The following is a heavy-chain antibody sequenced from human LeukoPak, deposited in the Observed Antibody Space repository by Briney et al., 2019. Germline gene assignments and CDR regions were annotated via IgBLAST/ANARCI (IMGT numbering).Heavy chain of an antibody. V-gene: IGHV1-24*01. D-gene: IGHD3-22*01. CDR3: ATEPRITMIPPGFDY. J-gene: IGHJ4*02. CDR1: GYTHTELS. Sequence: ASVKVSCKVSGYTHTELSMHWVRQAPGKGLEWMGGFDPEDGETIYAQKFQGRVTMTEDTSTDTAYMELSSLRSEDTAVYYCATEPRITMIPPGFDYWGQGTLVTVSS. CDR2: FDPEDGET.